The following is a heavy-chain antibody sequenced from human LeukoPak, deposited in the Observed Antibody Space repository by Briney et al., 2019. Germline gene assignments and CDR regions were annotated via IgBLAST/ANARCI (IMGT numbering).Heavy chain of an antibody. J-gene: IGHJ4*02. CDR3: ARRGGSGRAFDY. CDR2: IYYTGST. CDR1: GASISGGTYY. D-gene: IGHD1-26*01. V-gene: IGHV4-39*01. Sequence: SETLSLTCSVSGASISGGTYYWGWIRQPPGKGLEWIGSIYYTGSTYDNPSLKSRVTISVDTSKNQFSLKLSSVTAADTAVYHCARRGGSGRAFDYWGQGTLATVSS.